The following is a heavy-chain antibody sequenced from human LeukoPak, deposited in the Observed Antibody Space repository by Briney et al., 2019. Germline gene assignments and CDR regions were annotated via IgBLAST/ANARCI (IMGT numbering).Heavy chain of an antibody. CDR3: AKDRAVLLWFGEYPIDP. Sequence: RRSLRLSCAASGFTFSSYAMSCVRQAPRKGLEWVSAISGSGGSTYYADSVKGRFTISRDNSKNTLYLQMNSLRAKDTAVYYCAKDRAVLLWFGEYPIDPWGQGTLVTVSS. J-gene: IGHJ5*02. V-gene: IGHV3-23*01. D-gene: IGHD3-10*01. CDR2: ISGSGGST. CDR1: GFTFSSYA.